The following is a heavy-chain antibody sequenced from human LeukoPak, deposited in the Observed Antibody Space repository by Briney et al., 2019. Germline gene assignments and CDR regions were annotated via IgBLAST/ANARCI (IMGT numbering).Heavy chain of an antibody. CDR2: ISGDGGST. J-gene: IGHJ4*02. CDR1: GFTFDDYA. V-gene: IGHV3-43*02. Sequence: GGSLRLSCAASGFTFDDYALHWVRQAPGKGLEWVSLISGDGGSTYYADSVKGRFTISRDNSKNSLYLQMNSLRTEDTALYYFAKVLGYYDSSSYYQKGGFDYWGQGTLDTVSS. D-gene: IGHD3-22*01. CDR3: AKVLGYYDSSSYYQKGGFDY.